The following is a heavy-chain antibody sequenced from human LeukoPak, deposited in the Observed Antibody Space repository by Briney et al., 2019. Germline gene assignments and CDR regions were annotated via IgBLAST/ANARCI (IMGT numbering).Heavy chain of an antibody. Sequence: GGSLRLSCAASGFTFSDHYMTWIRQAPGKGLESISYISNSGTIVNYADSVKGRFTISRDNAENSLYLQMNSLRGEDTAVYYCAGEPRLLDFWGQGTLVTVSS. V-gene: IGHV3-11*01. D-gene: IGHD3-16*01. J-gene: IGHJ4*02. CDR2: ISNSGTIV. CDR1: GFTFSDHY. CDR3: AGEPRLLDF.